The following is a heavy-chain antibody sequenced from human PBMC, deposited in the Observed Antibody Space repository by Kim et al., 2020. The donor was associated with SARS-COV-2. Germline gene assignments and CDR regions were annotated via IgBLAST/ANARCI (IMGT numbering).Heavy chain of an antibody. Sequence: NTNDAQKLQGRVTMTTDTSTSTAYMELRSLRSDDTAVYYCARSMVAATSPWGQGTLVTVSS. J-gene: IGHJ4*02. D-gene: IGHD2-15*01. CDR2: NT. CDR3: ARSMVAATSP. V-gene: IGHV1-18*01.